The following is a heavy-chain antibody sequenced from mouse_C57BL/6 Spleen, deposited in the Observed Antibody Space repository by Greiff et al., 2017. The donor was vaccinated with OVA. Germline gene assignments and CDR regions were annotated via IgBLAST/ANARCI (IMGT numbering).Heavy chain of an antibody. CDR2: ISSGGDYT. J-gene: IGHJ4*01. D-gene: IGHD2-5*01. CDR3: TGGDSNPYAMDY. CDR1: GFTFSSYA. Sequence: EVHLVQSGEGLVKPGGSLKLSCAASGFTFSSYAMSWVRQTPEKRLEWVAYISSGGDYTYYADTVKGRFTISRDNARNTLYLQMSSLKSEDTAIYYCTGGDSNPYAMDYWGQGTSVTVSS. V-gene: IGHV5-9-1*02.